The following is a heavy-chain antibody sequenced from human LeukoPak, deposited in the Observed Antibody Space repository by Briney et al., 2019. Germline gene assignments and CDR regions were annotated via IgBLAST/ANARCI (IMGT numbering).Heavy chain of an antibody. CDR1: GFTFSSYE. D-gene: IGHD5-18*01. J-gene: IGHJ4*02. CDR3: ARGGRYSYGPLDY. Sequence: GGPLRLSCAASGFTFSSYEMNWVRQAPGKGLEWVSYISSSGSTIYYADSVKGRFTISRDNAKNTLYLQMNSLRAEDTAVYYCARGGRYSYGPLDYWGQGTLVTVSS. V-gene: IGHV3-48*03. CDR2: ISSSGSTI.